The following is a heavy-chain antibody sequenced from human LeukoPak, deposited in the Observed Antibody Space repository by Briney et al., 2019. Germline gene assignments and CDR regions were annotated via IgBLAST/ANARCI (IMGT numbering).Heavy chain of an antibody. V-gene: IGHV3-66*01. CDR2: IYSDGST. CDR1: GFTVSSNY. CDR3: ARGSIVATINDY. Sequence: SGGSLRLSCAASGFTVSSNYMSWVRQAPGKGLEWVSVIYSDGSTYYADSVKGRFTISRDNSKNALYLQMNSLRAEDTAVYYCARGSIVATINDYWGQGTLVTVSS. J-gene: IGHJ4*02. D-gene: IGHD5-12*01.